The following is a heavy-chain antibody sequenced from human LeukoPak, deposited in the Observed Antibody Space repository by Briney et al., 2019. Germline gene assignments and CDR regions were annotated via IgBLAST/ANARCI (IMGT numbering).Heavy chain of an antibody. V-gene: IGHV3-15*05. D-gene: IGHD2-15*01. J-gene: IGHJ4*02. CDR1: GLTYRNAW. CDR3: TTGGPHISGHPLDY. CDR2: IKSNPDGGTT. Sequence: GGSLRLSCVASGLTYRNAWMTWVRQAPGKGLEWVGRIKSNPDGGTTDFAASVKGRFFISRDDSKSTLSLHMNSLKIEDTAVYYCTTGGPHISGHPLDYWGQGIPVTVSS.